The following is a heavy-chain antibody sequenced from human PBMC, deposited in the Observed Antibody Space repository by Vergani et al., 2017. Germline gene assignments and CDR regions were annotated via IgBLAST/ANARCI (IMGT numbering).Heavy chain of an antibody. CDR3: ARATCSGGRCYSSFRWFDP. D-gene: IGHD2-15*01. CDR1: GGTFSSYA. J-gene: IGHJ5*02. V-gene: IGHV1-69*11. Sequence: QVQLVQSGAEVKKPGSSVKVSCKASGGTFSSYALNWVRQAPGQGLEWMGSIIPSLATTIYAQKFQGRVTITADESTSTAYMELSSLKSEDTAVFYCARATCSGGRCYSSFRWFDPWGQGTLVTVFS. CDR2: IIPSLATT.